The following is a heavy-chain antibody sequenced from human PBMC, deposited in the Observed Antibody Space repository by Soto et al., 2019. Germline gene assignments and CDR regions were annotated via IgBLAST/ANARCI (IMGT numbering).Heavy chain of an antibody. D-gene: IGHD6-19*01. Sequence: PSETLSLTCTVSGGSISSYYWSWTRQPPGKGLEWIGYIYYSGSTNYNPSLKSRVTISVDTSKNQFSLKLSSVTAADTAVYYCARVLAVAGDYYYYYGMDVWGQGTTVTVSS. CDR1: GGSISSYY. CDR2: IYYSGST. CDR3: ARVLAVAGDYYYYYGMDV. V-gene: IGHV4-59*01. J-gene: IGHJ6*02.